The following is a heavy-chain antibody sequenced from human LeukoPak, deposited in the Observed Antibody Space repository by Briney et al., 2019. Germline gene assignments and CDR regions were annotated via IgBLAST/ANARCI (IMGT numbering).Heavy chain of an antibody. D-gene: IGHD4-11*01. CDR2: ISYDESKK. V-gene: IGHV3-30*01. J-gene: IGHJ4*02. Sequence: GGSLRLSCAASGFTFSSYAMHWVRQAPGKGLEWVAVISYDESKKYYADAVKGRFTISRDNSKNTLFVQMNSLRGEDTAVYYCARGDIRGNYDDYFDYWGQGTLVTVSS. CDR1: GFTFSSYA. CDR3: ARGDIRGNYDDYFDY.